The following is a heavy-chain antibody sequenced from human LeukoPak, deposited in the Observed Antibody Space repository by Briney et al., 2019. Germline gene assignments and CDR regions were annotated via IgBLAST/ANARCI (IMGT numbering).Heavy chain of an antibody. D-gene: IGHD3-9*01. V-gene: IGHV3-21*01. CDR1: GFTFSSYS. CDR3: ARESSIYYDILTGEFDY. Sequence: PGGSLRLSCAASGFTFSSYSMNWVRQAPGKGLEWVSSISSSSSYIYYADSVKGRFTISRDNAKNSLYLQMNSLRAEDTAVYYCARESSIYYDILTGEFDYWGQGTLVTVSS. CDR2: ISSSSSYI. J-gene: IGHJ4*02.